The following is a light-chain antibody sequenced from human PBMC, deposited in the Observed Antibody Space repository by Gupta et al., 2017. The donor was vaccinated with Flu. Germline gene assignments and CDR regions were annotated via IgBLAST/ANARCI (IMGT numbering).Light chain of an antibody. V-gene: IGLV3-21*02. CDR1: NIGRYT. Sequence: VQTASIRGGGNNIGRYTVHWYQQKAGRAPRLVVHDDTERSSGVPVRFSGSKFGSTATLTISGVEVGDEADYFCQVWDNTKDSPVFGAGTRLTVL. CDR2: DDT. J-gene: IGLJ2*01. CDR3: QVWDNTKDSPV.